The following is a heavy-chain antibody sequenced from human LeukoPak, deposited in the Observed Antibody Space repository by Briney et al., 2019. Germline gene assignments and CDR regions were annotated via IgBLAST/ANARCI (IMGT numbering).Heavy chain of an antibody. V-gene: IGHV4-59*01. J-gene: IGHJ4*02. CDR3: ARGGWNKFDY. D-gene: IGHD3-22*01. Sequence: SETLSLTCAVYGGSFSGYYWSWIRQPPGKGLEWIGYIYYSGSTNYNPSLKSRVTISVDTSKNQFSLKLSSVTAADTTVYYCARGGWNKFDYWGQGTLVTVSS. CDR2: IYYSGST. CDR1: GGSFSGYY.